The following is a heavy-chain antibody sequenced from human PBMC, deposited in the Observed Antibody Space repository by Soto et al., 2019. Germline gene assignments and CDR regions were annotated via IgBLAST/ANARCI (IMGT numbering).Heavy chain of an antibody. V-gene: IGHV3-15*01. J-gene: IGHJ5*02. CDR1: GFTFSNAW. D-gene: IGHD2-8*02. CDR2: IKSKTDGGTT. Sequence: PGGSLRLSCAASGFTFSNAWMSWVRQAPGKGLEWVGRIKSKTDGGTTDYAAPVKGRFTISRDDSKNTLYLQMNSMKTEDTAVYYCTTDTGGITPWLDPWGKGTLVSVFS. CDR3: TTDTGGITPWLDP.